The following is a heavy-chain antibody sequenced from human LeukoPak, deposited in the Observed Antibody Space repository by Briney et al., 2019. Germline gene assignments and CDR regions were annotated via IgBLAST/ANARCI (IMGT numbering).Heavy chain of an antibody. Sequence: GSLRLSCAASAFTFDDYGMNWVRQAPGKGLEWVSGINWNGAGTGYADSVKGRFTISRDNAKNSLYLQMNSLRAEDTALYRCARGTYGGNDAFDIWGQGTIVTVSS. CDR2: INWNGAGT. CDR3: ARGTYGGNDAFDI. J-gene: IGHJ3*02. V-gene: IGHV3-20*01. D-gene: IGHD4-23*01. CDR1: AFTFDDYG.